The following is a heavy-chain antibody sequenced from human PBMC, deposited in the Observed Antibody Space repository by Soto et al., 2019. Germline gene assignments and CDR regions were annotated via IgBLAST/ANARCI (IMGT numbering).Heavy chain of an antibody. Sequence: PGESLKISCKGSGYSFTSYWIGWVRQAPGQRLEWMGWINAGNGNTKYSQKFQGRVTITRDTSASTAYMELSSLRSEDTAVYYCASGPYSSSWYSPEYWGQGALVTVSS. CDR1: GYSFTSYW. CDR3: ASGPYSSSWYSPEY. J-gene: IGHJ4*02. V-gene: IGHV1-3*01. CDR2: INAGNGNT. D-gene: IGHD6-13*01.